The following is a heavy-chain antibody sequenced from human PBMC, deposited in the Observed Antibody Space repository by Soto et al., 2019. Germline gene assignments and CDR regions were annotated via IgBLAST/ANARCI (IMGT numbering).Heavy chain of an antibody. D-gene: IGHD6-6*01. CDR1: GFTFSSYA. Sequence: GGSLRLSCAASGFTFSSYAMHWVRQAPGKGLEWVAVISYDGSNKYYADSVKGRFTISRDNSKNTLYLQMNSLRAEDTAVYYCARAFEAYSSSYYFDYWGQGTLVTVSS. J-gene: IGHJ4*02. V-gene: IGHV3-30-3*01. CDR3: ARAFEAYSSSYYFDY. CDR2: ISYDGSNK.